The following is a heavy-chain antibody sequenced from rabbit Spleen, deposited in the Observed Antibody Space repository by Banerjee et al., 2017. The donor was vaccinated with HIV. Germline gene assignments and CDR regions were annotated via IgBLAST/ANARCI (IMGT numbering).Heavy chain of an antibody. V-gene: IGHV1S40*01. CDR3: ARDLLPKYSGVGYDL. D-gene: IGHD6-1*01. J-gene: IGHJ4*01. CDR1: GFSFSSSDY. Sequence: QSLEESGGDLVKPGASLTLTCTASGFSFSSSDYMCWVRQAPGKGLEWISCIAGSSGSTYDASWAKGRFTISKTSSTTVTLLMTSLTAADTATYFFARDLLPKYSGVGYDLWGPGTLVTVS. CDR2: IAGSSGST.